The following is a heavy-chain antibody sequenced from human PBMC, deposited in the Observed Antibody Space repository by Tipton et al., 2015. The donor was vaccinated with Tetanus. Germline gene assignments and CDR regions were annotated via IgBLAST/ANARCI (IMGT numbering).Heavy chain of an antibody. CDR3: ARDMVPFGGVIVSDAYDI. D-gene: IGHD3-16*01. J-gene: IGHJ3*02. Sequence: SLRLSCAASGFTFSSYAMSWVRQAPGKGLEWVSGISGSGGSTYYADSVKGRFTISRDNSKNTLYLQMNSLRAEDTAVYYCARDMVPFGGVIVSDAYDIWGQGTAVTVSS. CDR1: GFTFSSYA. V-gene: IGHV3-23*01. CDR2: ISGSGGST.